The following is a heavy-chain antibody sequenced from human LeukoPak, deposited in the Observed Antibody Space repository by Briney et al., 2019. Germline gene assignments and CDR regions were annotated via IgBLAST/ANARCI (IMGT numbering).Heavy chain of an antibody. CDR2: INPNSGGT. V-gene: IGHV1-2*02. D-gene: IGHD6-13*01. J-gene: IGHJ4*02. Sequence: GAPVKVSCKASRYTFTAYYMHWVRQAPGQGLEWMGWINPNSGGTNYAQKIQGRVTMTRATSISTAYMELSRLRSDDTAVYYCARGVLGISSSWYDYWGQGTLVTVSS. CDR1: RYTFTAYY. CDR3: ARGVLGISSSWYDY.